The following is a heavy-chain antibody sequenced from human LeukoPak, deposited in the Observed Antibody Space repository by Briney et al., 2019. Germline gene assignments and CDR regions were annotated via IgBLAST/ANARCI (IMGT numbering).Heavy chain of an antibody. J-gene: IGHJ6*03. Sequence: ASVKVACKASGYTFTSYGISWVRQAPGQGLEWMGWISAYNGNTNYAQKLQGRVTMTTDTSTSTAYMELRSLRSDDTAVYYCARVIRYCSSTSRSKSLGYYYYYMDVWGKGTAVTVSS. CDR2: ISAYNGNT. CDR1: GYTFTSYG. V-gene: IGHV1-18*01. CDR3: ARVIRYCSSTSRSKSLGYYYYYMDV. D-gene: IGHD2-2*01.